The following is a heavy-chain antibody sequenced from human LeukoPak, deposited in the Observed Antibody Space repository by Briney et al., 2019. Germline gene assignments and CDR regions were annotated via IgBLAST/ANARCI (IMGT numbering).Heavy chain of an antibody. J-gene: IGHJ4*02. D-gene: IGHD1-26*01. CDR1: GFTFSSYW. CDR3: ASHHSWGLQGAFDY. V-gene: IGHV3-7*01. CDR2: IKQDGSEK. Sequence: PGGSLRLSCAASGFTFSSYWMSWVRQAPGKGLEWVASIKQDGSEKYYVDSVKGRFTISRDNAKNSLYLQMNSLRAEDTAVYYCASHHSWGLQGAFDYWGQGTLVTVSS.